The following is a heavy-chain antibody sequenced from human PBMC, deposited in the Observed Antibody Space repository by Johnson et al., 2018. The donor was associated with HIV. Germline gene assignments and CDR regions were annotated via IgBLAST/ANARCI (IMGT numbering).Heavy chain of an antibody. D-gene: IGHD3-22*01. V-gene: IGHV3-30*19. CDR2: ISYDGNSK. Sequence: VQLVESGGGVVQPGGSLRLSCAASGFSFSSYGMHWVRQAPGQGLEWVAVISYDGNSKYYADSVKGGLPISRDTSKNTLYLQMNSLRAEDTAVYYCSRAGYYYDSSGIFIPQDAFDIWGQGPMVTVSS. CDR3: SRAGYYYDSSGIFIPQDAFDI. J-gene: IGHJ3*02. CDR1: GFSFSSYG.